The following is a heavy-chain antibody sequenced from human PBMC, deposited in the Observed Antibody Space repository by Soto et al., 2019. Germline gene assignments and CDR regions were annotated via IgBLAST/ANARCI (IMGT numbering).Heavy chain of an antibody. V-gene: IGHV3-30-3*01. CDR1: GFTFSSYA. J-gene: IGHJ4*02. Sequence: QVQLVESGGGVVQPGRSLRLSCAASGFTFSSYAMHWVRQAPGKGLEWVAVISYDGSNKYYADSVKGRFTISRDNSKNTLYLQMNSLRAEDTAVYYCASGVVTALDCWGQGTLVTVSS. CDR2: ISYDGSNK. CDR3: ASGVVTALDC. D-gene: IGHD2-21*02.